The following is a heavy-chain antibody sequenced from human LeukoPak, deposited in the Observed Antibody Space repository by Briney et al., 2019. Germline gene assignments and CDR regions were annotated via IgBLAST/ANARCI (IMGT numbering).Heavy chain of an antibody. CDR3: ARGGSYRAPDYNYYYGMDV. V-gene: IGHV3-9*01. J-gene: IGHJ6*02. D-gene: IGHD3-16*02. CDR2: INRSGGTV. Sequence: GGSLRLSCAASGLTFDDSAMHWVRQVPGKGQEWVSGINRSGGTVGYADSVKGRFTISRDNAKNSLYLQMSSLRADDTAVYYCARGGSYRAPDYNYYYGMDVWGQGTTVTVSS. CDR1: GLTFDDSA.